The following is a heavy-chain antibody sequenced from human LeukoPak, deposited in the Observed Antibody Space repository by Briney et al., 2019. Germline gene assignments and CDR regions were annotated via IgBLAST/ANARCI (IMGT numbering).Heavy chain of an antibody. J-gene: IGHJ6*03. Sequence: SETLSLTCTVSGGSISSSSYYWGWIRQPPGKGLEWIGSIYYSGSTYYNPSLKSRVTISVDTSKNQFSLKLSSVTAAATAVYYCASLSSRYYDFWSGYYPNYYYYMDVWGKGTTVTVSS. CDR2: IYYSGST. CDR1: GGSISSSSYY. CDR3: ASLSSRYYDFWSGYYPNYYYYMDV. D-gene: IGHD3-3*01. V-gene: IGHV4-39*01.